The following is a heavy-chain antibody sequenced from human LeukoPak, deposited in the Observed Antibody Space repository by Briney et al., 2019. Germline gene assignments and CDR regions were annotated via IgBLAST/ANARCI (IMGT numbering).Heavy chain of an antibody. CDR1: GFTFSNYG. CDR3: AREMSPRRGYYYYYMDV. CDR2: ISGSGGST. V-gene: IGHV3-23*01. J-gene: IGHJ6*03. Sequence: GGSLRLSCTTSGFTFSNYGMHWVRQAPGKGLEWVSAISGSGGSTYYADSVKGRFTISRDNSKNTLYLQMNSLRAEDTAVYYCAREMSPRRGYYYYYMDVWGKGTTVTVSS.